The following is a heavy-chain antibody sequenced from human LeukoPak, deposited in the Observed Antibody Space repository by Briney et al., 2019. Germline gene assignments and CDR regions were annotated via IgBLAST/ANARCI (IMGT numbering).Heavy chain of an antibody. V-gene: IGHV1-8*01. CDR3: AREMTKRAVIDPLDI. CDR2: INPKSGNT. Sequence: ASVKVFCKASGYTFTGYDINWVRQATGQGLEWMGWINPKSGNTGYAQKFQGRVTMTRDNSINTAYMELSSLRSEDTAVYYCAREMTKRAVIDPLDIWGQGTMVTVSS. D-gene: IGHD6-19*01. CDR1: GYTFTGYD. J-gene: IGHJ3*02.